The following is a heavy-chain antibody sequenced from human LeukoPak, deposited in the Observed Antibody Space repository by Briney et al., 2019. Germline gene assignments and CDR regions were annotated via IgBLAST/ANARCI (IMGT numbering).Heavy chain of an antibody. CDR1: GGSISSSSYY. CDR3: ARQIAPGAPFDP. Sequence: SETLSLTCTVSGGSISSSSYYWGWIRQPPGKGLEWIGRIYYSGSTYYNPSLKSRVTISVDTSKNQFSLKLSSVTAADTAVYYCARQIAPGAPFDPWGQGTLVTVSS. D-gene: IGHD2-21*01. V-gene: IGHV4-39*01. CDR2: IYYSGST. J-gene: IGHJ5*02.